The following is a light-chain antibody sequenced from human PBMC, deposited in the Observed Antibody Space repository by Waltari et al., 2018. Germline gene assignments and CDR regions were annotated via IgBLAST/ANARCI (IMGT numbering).Light chain of an antibody. CDR3: QQYNRYST. J-gene: IGKJ1*01. Sequence: DIQMTQSPSTLSASVGDRVNIPCRASQRISSYLAWYQQKPGKAPKLLISKASTLGSGVPARFSGSGSGTEFTRTISSLQPDDFATDYCQQYNRYSTFGQGTKVEIK. V-gene: IGKV1-5*03. CDR2: KAS. CDR1: QRISSY.